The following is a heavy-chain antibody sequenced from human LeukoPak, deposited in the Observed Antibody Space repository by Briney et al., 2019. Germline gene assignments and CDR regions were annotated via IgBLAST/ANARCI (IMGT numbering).Heavy chain of an antibody. Sequence: QTGGSLRLSCAASGFTFSSYGMHWVRQAPGKGLEWVAVIPYDGSNKYYADSVKGRFTISRDNSKNTLYLQMNSLRAEDTAVYYCAKDWARYGIAAAGHFDYWGQGTLVTVSS. CDR1: GFTFSSYG. CDR2: IPYDGSNK. D-gene: IGHD6-13*01. V-gene: IGHV3-30*18. J-gene: IGHJ4*02. CDR3: AKDWARYGIAAAGHFDY.